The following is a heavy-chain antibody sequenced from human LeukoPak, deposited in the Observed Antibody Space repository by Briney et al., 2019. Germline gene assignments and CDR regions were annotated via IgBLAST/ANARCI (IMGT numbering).Heavy chain of an antibody. Sequence: HWASVKVSCKASGYTFTSYGISWVRQAPGQGLEWMGWISAYNGNTNYAQKLQGRVTMTTDTSTSTAYMELRSLRSDDTAVYYCARAQGYCSGGSCYSYYYYGMDVWGKGTTVTVSP. CDR1: GYTFTSYG. V-gene: IGHV1-18*04. CDR2: ISAYNGNT. CDR3: ARAQGYCSGGSCYSYYYYGMDV. J-gene: IGHJ6*04. D-gene: IGHD2-15*01.